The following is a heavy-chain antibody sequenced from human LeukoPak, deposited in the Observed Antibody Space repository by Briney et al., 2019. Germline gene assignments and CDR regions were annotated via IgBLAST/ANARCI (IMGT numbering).Heavy chain of an antibody. CDR2: IYYSGTT. CDR3: ARHVGYEYFDY. V-gene: IGHV4-39*01. CDR1: GVSISSSGYY. Sequence: SETLSLTCTVSGVSISSSGYYWGWIRQPPGKGLEWIGRIYYSGTTCYNPSLKSRVAISVDTSKNQFSLKLGSVTVADTAVYYCARHVGYEYFDYWGQGALVTVSS. J-gene: IGHJ4*02. D-gene: IGHD5-12*01.